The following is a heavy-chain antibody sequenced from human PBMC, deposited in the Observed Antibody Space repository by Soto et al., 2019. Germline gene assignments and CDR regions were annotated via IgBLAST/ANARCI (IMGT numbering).Heavy chain of an antibody. V-gene: IGHV3-21*01. CDR2: ISSSSSYI. D-gene: IGHD2-2*01. Sequence: PGGSLRLSCAASGFTFSSYSMNWVRQAPGKGLEWVSSISSSSSYIYYADSVKGRFTISRDNAKNSLYLQMNSRRAEDTAVYYCAIDIVVVPAANYYYYGMDVWGQGTTVTVSS. J-gene: IGHJ6*02. CDR1: GFTFSSYS. CDR3: AIDIVVVPAANYYYYGMDV.